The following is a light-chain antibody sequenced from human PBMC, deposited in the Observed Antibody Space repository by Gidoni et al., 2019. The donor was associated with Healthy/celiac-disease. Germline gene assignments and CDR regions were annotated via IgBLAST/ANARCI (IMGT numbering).Light chain of an antibody. CDR2: WAS. Sequence: DIVKTQSPDSLAVSLGERATINCKYSQSVLYRSNNKNDLAWYQQKPGQPPKLLIYWASTRESGVPDRFSGSGSGTDFTFTISSLQAEDVAVYYCQQYYSTPLTFGQGTKVEIK. CDR3: QQYYSTPLT. J-gene: IGKJ1*01. V-gene: IGKV4-1*01. CDR1: QSVLYRSNNKND.